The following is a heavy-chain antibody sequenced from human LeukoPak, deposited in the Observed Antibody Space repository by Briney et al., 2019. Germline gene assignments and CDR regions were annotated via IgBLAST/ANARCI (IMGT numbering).Heavy chain of an antibody. D-gene: IGHD3-22*01. CDR2: ISAYNGNT. V-gene: IGHV1-18*01. J-gene: IGHJ4*02. CDR1: GYTFTSYG. CDR3: ARASPNYYDSSGYSPFDY. Sequence: ASVKVSCKASGYTFTSYGISWVRQAPGQGLEWMGWISAYNGNTNYAQKLQGRVTMTTDTSTSTAYMELRSLRSDDTAVYYCARASPNYYDSSGYSPFDYWGQGTLVTVSS.